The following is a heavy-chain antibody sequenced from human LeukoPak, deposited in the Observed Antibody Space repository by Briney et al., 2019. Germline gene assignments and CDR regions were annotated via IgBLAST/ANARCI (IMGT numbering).Heavy chain of an antibody. Sequence: PSETLSLTCTVSGGSISSYYWSWIRQPPGKGLEWIGYIYYSGSTNYNPSLKSRVTISVDTSKNQFSLKLSSVTAADTAVCYCARGSVPYSSSWYHFDYWGQGTLVTVSS. D-gene: IGHD6-13*01. CDR3: ARGSVPYSSSWYHFDY. CDR1: GGSISSYY. CDR2: IYYSGST. J-gene: IGHJ4*02. V-gene: IGHV4-59*01.